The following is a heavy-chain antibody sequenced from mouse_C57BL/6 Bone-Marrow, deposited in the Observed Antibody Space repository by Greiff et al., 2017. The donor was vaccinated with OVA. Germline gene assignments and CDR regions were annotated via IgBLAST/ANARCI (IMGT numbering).Heavy chain of an antibody. CDR1: GFTFTDYY. D-gene: IGHD2-14*01. Sequence: EVQLQESGGGLVQPGGSLSLSCAASGFTFTDYYMSWVRQPPGKALEWLGFIRNKANGYTTEYSAAVKGRFTISRDNSQSILYLQMNALRAEDSATYYCARWGEYDGYWYFDVWGTGTTVTVSS. J-gene: IGHJ1*03. CDR2: IRNKANGYTT. V-gene: IGHV7-3*01. CDR3: ARWGEYDGYWYFDV.